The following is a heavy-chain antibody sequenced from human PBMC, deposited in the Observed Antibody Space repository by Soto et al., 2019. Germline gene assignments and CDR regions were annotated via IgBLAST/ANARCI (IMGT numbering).Heavy chain of an antibody. CDR2: IYHTGST. Sequence: QLQLQESGPGLVKPSETLSLNCTVSGVSISSGNYYWGWVRQSPGKGLEWIGSIYHTGSTYDNPSLNSRVTISVDTSKNQFSLNLRSVTDADTASYYWVHDYNRGMDVRGQGTSVSVSS. V-gene: IGHV4-39*01. D-gene: IGHD3-22*01. CDR3: VHDYNRGMDV. CDR1: GVSISSGNYY. J-gene: IGHJ6*02.